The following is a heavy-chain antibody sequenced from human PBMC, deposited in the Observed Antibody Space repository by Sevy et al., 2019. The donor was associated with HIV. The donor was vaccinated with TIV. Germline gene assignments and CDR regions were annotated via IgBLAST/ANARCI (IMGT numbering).Heavy chain of an antibody. J-gene: IGHJ4*02. CDR1: EFTFSSYA. CDR3: ARDYDSSGYYLFDY. V-gene: IGHV3-30-3*01. Sequence: GGSLRLSCAASEFTFSSYAMHWVRQAPGKGLEWVAVISYDGSNKYYADSVKGRFTISRDNSKNTLYLQMNSLRAEDTAVYYCARDYDSSGYYLFDYWGQGTLVTVSS. CDR2: ISYDGSNK. D-gene: IGHD3-22*01.